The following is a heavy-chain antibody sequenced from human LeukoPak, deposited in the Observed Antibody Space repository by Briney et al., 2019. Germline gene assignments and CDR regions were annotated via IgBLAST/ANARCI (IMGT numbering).Heavy chain of an antibody. CDR3: ARRRGAHTANALDI. J-gene: IGHJ3*02. D-gene: IGHD3-10*01. V-gene: IGHV4-59*08. CDR2: IYSSGST. Sequence: SETLSLTCTVSGGSISSYYWSWIRQLPGKGLEWIGYIYSSGSTNYNPSLKSRVTISVDTSKNQFSLKLSSVTAADTAVYYCARRRGAHTANALDIWGQGTMVTVSS. CDR1: GGSISSYY.